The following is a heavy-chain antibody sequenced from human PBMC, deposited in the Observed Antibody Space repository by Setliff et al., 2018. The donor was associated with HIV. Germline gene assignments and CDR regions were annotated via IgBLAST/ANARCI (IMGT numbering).Heavy chain of an antibody. CDR1: DYIFLSYG. V-gene: IGHV1-69*11. J-gene: IGHJ4*02. D-gene: IGHD3-10*01. Sequence: GASVKVSCKTSDYIFLSYGISWVRQAPGQGLEWMGIINPSGGSTNYAQKFQGRVTITADESTSTAYMELSSLRSEDTAVYYCARRPEGSGSRPFDYWGQGTLVTVSS. CDR3: ARRPEGSGSRPFDY. CDR2: INPSGGST.